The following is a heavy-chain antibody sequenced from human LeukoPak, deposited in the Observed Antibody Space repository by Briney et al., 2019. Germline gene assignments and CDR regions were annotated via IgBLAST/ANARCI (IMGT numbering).Heavy chain of an antibody. Sequence: SEALSLTCAVSGGSFSGYYFSWIRQPPGKGLERVGEINHSGITNYSPSPKSRITVSLDTSKNQFSLKLSSVTAADTAVYYCALSSAASATLDSWGQGTLVTVSS. V-gene: IGHV4-34*01. CDR3: ALSSAASATLDS. J-gene: IGHJ4*02. CDR1: GGSFSGYY. D-gene: IGHD2-15*01. CDR2: INHSGIT.